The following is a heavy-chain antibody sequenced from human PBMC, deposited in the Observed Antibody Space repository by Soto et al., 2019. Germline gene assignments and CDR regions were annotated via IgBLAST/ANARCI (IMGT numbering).Heavy chain of an antibody. CDR1: GGSVSRDSNF. CDR3: ARGYSHYAH. Sequence: SETLSLTCTVSGGSVSRDSNFWSWIRQPPGKGLEWIGYIYYSGPTRYNPSLESRVTISIDSSKNQVSLNLTSVTAADTAVYYCARGYSHYAHWGRGTLVTVSS. D-gene: IGHD4-4*01. CDR2: IYYSGPT. V-gene: IGHV4-61*01. J-gene: IGHJ4*02.